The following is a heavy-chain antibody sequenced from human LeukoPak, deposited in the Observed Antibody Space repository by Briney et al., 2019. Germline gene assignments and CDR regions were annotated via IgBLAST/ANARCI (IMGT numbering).Heavy chain of an antibody. Sequence: GGSLRLSCAASGFTFSSYAMSWVRQAPGKGLEWVSAISGSGGSTYYADSVKGRFTIYRDNSKNTLYLQMNSLRAEDTAVYYCAKDFSGDDGGFDYWGQGTLVTVSS. CDR3: AKDFSGDDGGFDY. J-gene: IGHJ4*02. CDR1: GFTFSSYA. D-gene: IGHD4-17*01. CDR2: ISGSGGST. V-gene: IGHV3-23*01.